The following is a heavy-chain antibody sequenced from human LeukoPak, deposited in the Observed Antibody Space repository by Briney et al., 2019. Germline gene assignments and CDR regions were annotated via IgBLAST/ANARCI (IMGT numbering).Heavy chain of an antibody. CDR2: LHADGIER. D-gene: IGHD5-12*01. J-gene: IGHJ4*02. V-gene: IGHV3-7*01. Sequence: GGSLRLSCAASGFTLSGYWMSWVRQARGKGLEWVARLHADGIERYYVDPVKGRFTISRDNAKNSLHLQMYSLRLDDTAVYYCARGGYSFDYLGQGTLVTVSS. CDR3: ARGGYSFDY. CDR1: GFTLSGYW.